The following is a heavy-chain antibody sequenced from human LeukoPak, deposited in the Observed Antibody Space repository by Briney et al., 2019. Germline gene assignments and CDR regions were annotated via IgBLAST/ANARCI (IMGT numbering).Heavy chain of an antibody. Sequence: TSETLSLTCTVSGGSISSGGYYWSWIRQHPGKGLEWIGYIYYSGSTYYNPSPKSRVTISVDTSKNQFSLKLSSVTAADTAVYYCARDSYSSSYDYWGQGTLVTVSS. J-gene: IGHJ4*02. CDR1: GGSISSGGYY. D-gene: IGHD6-13*01. V-gene: IGHV4-31*03. CDR2: IYYSGST. CDR3: ARDSYSSSYDY.